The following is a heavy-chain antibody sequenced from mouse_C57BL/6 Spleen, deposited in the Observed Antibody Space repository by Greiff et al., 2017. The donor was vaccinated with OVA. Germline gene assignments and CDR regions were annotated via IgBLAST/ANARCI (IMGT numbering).Heavy chain of an antibody. Sequence: VQLQQSGAELVRPGTSVKVSCKASGYAFTNYLIEWVKQRPGQGLEWIGVINPGSGGTNYNEKFKGKATLTADKSSSTAYMQLSSLTSEDSAVYFCARDSNYEAWFAYWGQGTLVTVSA. CDR2: INPGSGGT. D-gene: IGHD2-5*01. CDR1: GYAFTNYL. CDR3: ARDSNYEAWFAY. V-gene: IGHV1-54*01. J-gene: IGHJ3*01.